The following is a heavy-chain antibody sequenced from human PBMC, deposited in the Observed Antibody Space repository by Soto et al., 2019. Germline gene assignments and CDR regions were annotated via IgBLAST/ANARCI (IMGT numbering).Heavy chain of an antibody. J-gene: IGHJ4*02. D-gene: IGHD3-22*01. Sequence: SETMSLTCPVAGGSLSSSSYYWGWISQPPGKGLEWIGSIYYSGSTYYNPSLKSRVTISVDTSKNQFSLKLSSVTAADTAVYYCARHSAHYYDSSGRIFDYWGQGTLVTVSS. CDR1: GGSLSSSSYY. V-gene: IGHV4-39*01. CDR3: ARHSAHYYDSSGRIFDY. CDR2: IYYSGST.